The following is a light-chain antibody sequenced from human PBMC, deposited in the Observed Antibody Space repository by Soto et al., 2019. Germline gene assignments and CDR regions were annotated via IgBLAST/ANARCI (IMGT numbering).Light chain of an antibody. CDR2: AAS. CDR1: QSISSY. V-gene: IGKV1-39*01. CDR3: QQSYSTPWA. J-gene: IGKJ1*01. Sequence: DIQMTQSPSSLYASVGDRVTITCRASQSISSYLNWYQQKPGKAPKLLIYAASSLQSGVPSRFSGSGSETDFTLTISTLQPEDFATYYCQQSYSTPWAFGPGTKVEIK.